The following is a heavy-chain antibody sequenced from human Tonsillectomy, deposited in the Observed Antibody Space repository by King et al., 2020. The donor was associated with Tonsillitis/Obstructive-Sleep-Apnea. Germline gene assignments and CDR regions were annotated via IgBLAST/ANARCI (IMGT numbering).Heavy chain of an antibody. CDR3: AKLYGVNSGSHFDY. D-gene: IGHD4-23*01. Sequence: EVQLVESGGGLVQPGGSLRLSCAVSGFTFSSYAMTWVRQAPGKGLEWVSVISDSGGSTYYADSVKGRFTISRDNFKNTLFLQMNSLRAADTAIYYCAKLYGVNSGSHFDYWGQGTLVTVSS. CDR2: ISDSGGST. V-gene: IGHV3-23*04. J-gene: IGHJ4*02. CDR1: GFTFSSYA.